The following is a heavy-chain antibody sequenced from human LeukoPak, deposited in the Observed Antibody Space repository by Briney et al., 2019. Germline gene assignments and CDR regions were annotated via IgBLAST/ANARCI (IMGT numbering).Heavy chain of an antibody. V-gene: IGHV4-34*01. CDR1: VGSSSGYY. J-gene: IGHJ3*02. D-gene: IGHD5-18*01. Sequence: PSETLSLTCAVSVGSSSGYYWSSVRHPPRKGLEWIWEINHSGSTNYNPSLKSRVTISVDTSKNQFSLKLSSVTAADTAVYYCARGRGYSYAERDAFDIWGQGTMVTVSS. CDR3: ARGRGYSYAERDAFDI. CDR2: INHSGST.